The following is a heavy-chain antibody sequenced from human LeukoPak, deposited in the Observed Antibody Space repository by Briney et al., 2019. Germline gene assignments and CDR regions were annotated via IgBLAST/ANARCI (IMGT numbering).Heavy chain of an antibody. V-gene: IGHV3-7*03. CDR2: IKQDGSKK. D-gene: IGHD2-2*01. Sequence: QSGGSLRLSCAASGFTFSSYWMSWVRQAPGKGLEWVANIKQDGSKKYYVDSVKGRFTISRDNAKNSLYLQMNSLRAEDTAVYYCAREKDGVVVVPAAIDYWGQGTLVTVSS. J-gene: IGHJ4*02. CDR3: AREKDGVVVVPAAIDY. CDR1: GFTFSSYW.